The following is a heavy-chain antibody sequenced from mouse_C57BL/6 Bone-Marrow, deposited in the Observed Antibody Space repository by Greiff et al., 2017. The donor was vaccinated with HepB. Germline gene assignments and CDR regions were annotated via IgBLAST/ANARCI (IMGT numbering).Heavy chain of an antibody. CDR1: GYTFTDYY. CDR3: ARSPDSSGYEYYAMDY. J-gene: IGHJ4*01. V-gene: IGHV1-19*01. D-gene: IGHD3-2*02. Sequence: EVKLQESGPVLVKPGASVKMSCKASGYTFTDYYMNWVKQSHGKSLEWIGVINPYNGGTSYNQKFKGKATLTVDKSSSTAYMELNSLTSEDSAVYYCARSPDSSGYEYYAMDYWGQGTSVTVSS. CDR2: INPYNGGT.